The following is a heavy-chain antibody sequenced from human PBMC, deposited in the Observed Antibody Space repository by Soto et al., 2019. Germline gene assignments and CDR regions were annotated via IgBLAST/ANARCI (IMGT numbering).Heavy chain of an antibody. V-gene: IGHV3-23*01. D-gene: IGHD5-18*01. CDR1: GFTFSAYA. CDR3: ARPGIQLWFDY. Sequence: RLSCAASGFTFSAYAMTWVRQAPGKGLEWVSVISGSAGATYYADSVKGRFTISRDNSKNTLYLQMNSLRAEDTAVYYCARPGIQLWFDYWGQGTLVTVSS. J-gene: IGHJ4*02. CDR2: ISGSAGAT.